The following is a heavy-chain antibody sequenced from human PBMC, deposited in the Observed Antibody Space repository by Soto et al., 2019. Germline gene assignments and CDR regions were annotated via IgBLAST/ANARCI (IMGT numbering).Heavy chain of an antibody. CDR1: GGSISSSSYY. CDR3: ASLTIFGVPPYYYYYMDV. V-gene: IGHV4-39*01. D-gene: IGHD3-3*01. Sequence: SETLSLTCTVSGGSISSSSYYWGWIRQPPGKGLEWIGSIYYSGSTYYNPSLKSRVTISVDTSKNQFSLKLSSVTAADTAVYYCASLTIFGVPPYYYYYMDVWGKGTTVTVSS. J-gene: IGHJ6*03. CDR2: IYYSGST.